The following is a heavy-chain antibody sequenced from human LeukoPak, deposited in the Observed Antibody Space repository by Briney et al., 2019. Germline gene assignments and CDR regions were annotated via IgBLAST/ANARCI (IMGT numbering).Heavy chain of an antibody. V-gene: IGHV1-69*04. CDR1: GGTFSSCN. Sequence: SVKLSCKASGGTFSSCNMSWVRQAPGQGLEWMGRIIPILGIANYAQKFQGRVTITADKSTSTAYMELSSLRSEDTAVYYCARDGDYYDSSGVYFDYWGQGTLVTVSS. D-gene: IGHD3-22*01. J-gene: IGHJ4*02. CDR2: IIPILGIA. CDR3: ARDGDYYDSSGVYFDY.